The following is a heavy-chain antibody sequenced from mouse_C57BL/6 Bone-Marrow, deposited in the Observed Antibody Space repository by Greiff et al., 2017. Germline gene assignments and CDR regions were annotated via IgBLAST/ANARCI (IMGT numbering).Heavy chain of an antibody. CDR3: ARSYYSNSWFAY. CDR2: IHPNSGST. V-gene: IGHV1-64*01. J-gene: IGHJ3*01. D-gene: IGHD2-5*01. Sequence: QVQLQQPGAELVKPGASVKLSCKASGYTFTSYWMHWVKQRPGQGLEWIGMIHPNSGSTNYNEKFKSKATLTVDKSSSTAYMQLSSLTSEDSAVXYCARSYYSNSWFAYWGQGTLVTVSA. CDR1: GYTFTSYW.